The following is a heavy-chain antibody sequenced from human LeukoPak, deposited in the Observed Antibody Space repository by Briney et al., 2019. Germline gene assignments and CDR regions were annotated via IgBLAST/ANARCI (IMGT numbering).Heavy chain of an antibody. D-gene: IGHD3-10*02. V-gene: IGHV3-30*02. CDR3: TKDRSYMFGESFASFDY. CDR1: GFSFSAYG. CDR2: IRYDGSIK. J-gene: IGHJ4*02. Sequence: GGSQRLSCSASGFSFSAYGMHWVRQAPGKGLEWVAFIRYDGSIKYYADSVRGRFAISRDNSKNTLNLQMSSLRAEDTAIYYCTKDRSYMFGESFASFDYWGQGTLVTVSS.